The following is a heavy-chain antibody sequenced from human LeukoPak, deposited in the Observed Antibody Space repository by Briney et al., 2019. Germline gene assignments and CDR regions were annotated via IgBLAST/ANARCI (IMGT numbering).Heavy chain of an antibody. CDR3: AREVYSSEAFDI. D-gene: IGHD1-26*01. CDR1: GFTFSSYS. CDR2: ISSSSSYI. J-gene: IGHJ3*02. V-gene: IGHV3-21*01. Sequence: GGSLRLSCAASGFTFSSYSMNWVRQAPGKGLEWVSSISSSSSYIYYADSVKGRFTISRDNAKNSLYLQMNGLRAEDTAVYYCAREVYSSEAFDIWGQGTMVTVSS.